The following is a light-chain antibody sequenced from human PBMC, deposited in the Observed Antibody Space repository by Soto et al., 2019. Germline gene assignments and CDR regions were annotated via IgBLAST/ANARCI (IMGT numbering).Light chain of an antibody. V-gene: IGKV1-5*01. CDR3: QQYHRSSIT. Sequence: DIQMTQSPSTLSASVGDRVTITCRASQSLNNDLAWYQQKPGKAPNLLIYDASTLARGVPSRFSGTGSGTEFTLAINSLQPDDFATYYCQQYHRSSITFGQGTRLEIK. CDR1: QSLNND. CDR2: DAS. J-gene: IGKJ5*01.